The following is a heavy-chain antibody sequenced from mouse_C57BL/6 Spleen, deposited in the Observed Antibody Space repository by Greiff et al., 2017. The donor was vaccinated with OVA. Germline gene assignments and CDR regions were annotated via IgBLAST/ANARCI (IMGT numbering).Heavy chain of an antibody. CDR2: ISSGGDYI. V-gene: IGHV5-9-1*02. J-gene: IGHJ2*01. CDR3: TRGGTGTTFDY. CDR1: GFTFSSYA. D-gene: IGHD4-1*01. Sequence: EVKLVESGEGLVKPGGSLKLSCAASGFTFSSYAMSWVRQTPEKRLEWVAYISSGGDYIYYADTVKGRFTISRDNARNTLYLQMSSLKSEDTAMYYCTRGGTGTTFDYWGQGTTLTVSS.